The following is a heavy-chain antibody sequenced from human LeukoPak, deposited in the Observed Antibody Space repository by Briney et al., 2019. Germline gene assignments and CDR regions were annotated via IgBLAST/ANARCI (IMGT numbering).Heavy chain of an antibody. Sequence: SETLSLTCAVYGGSFSGYYRSWIRQPPGKGLEWIGEINHSGSTNYNPSLKSRVTISVDTSKNQFSLKLSSVTAADTAVYYCARGPPIVVVPAAIGAFDIWGQGTMVTVSS. CDR2: INHSGST. CDR3: ARGPPIVVVPAAIGAFDI. CDR1: GGSFSGYY. D-gene: IGHD2-2*01. V-gene: IGHV4-34*01. J-gene: IGHJ3*02.